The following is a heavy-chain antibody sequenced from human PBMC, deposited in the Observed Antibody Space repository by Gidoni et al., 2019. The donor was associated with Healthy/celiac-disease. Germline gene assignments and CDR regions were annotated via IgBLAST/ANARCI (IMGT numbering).Heavy chain of an antibody. Sequence: LQLLESGGGLVQPGGALRHPCAASGFTFSIYAMSWVRQAPGKGLEWVSAISGGGGSTYYADSVKGRFTISRDNSKNTLYLQMNSLRAEDTAVYYCAKVSPRGATLIHYGMDVGGQGTTVTVSS. J-gene: IGHJ6*02. CDR3: AKVSPRGATLIHYGMDV. CDR1: GFTFSIYA. CDR2: ISGGGGST. D-gene: IGHD1-26*01. V-gene: IGHV3-23*01.